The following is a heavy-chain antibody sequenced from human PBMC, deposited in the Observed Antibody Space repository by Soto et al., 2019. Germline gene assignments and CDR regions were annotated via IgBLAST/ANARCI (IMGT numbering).Heavy chain of an antibody. J-gene: IGHJ4*02. V-gene: IGHV4-31*03. CDR3: ARELRELYYFDY. CDR1: GGSISSGGYY. Sequence: PSETLSLTCTVSGGSISSGGYYWSWIRQHPGKGLEWIGYIYYSGSTYYNPSLKSRVTISVDTSKNQFSLKLSSVTAADTAVYYCARELRELYYFDYWGQGILVTVSS. CDR2: IYYSGST. D-gene: IGHD1-26*01.